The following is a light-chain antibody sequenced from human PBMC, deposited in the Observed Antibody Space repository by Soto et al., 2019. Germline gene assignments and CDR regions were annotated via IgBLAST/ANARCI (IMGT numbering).Light chain of an antibody. V-gene: IGKV1-5*03. CDR2: KAS. Sequence: DIQMTQSPSTLSECVGTRVTITCRACQSISSWLAWYQQKAGKAPKLLIYKASTLKSGVPSRFSSSGSGTEFTLTISSLQPDDFATYYCQHYNSYSEAFGQGTKVDIK. J-gene: IGKJ1*01. CDR3: QHYNSYSEA. CDR1: QSISSW.